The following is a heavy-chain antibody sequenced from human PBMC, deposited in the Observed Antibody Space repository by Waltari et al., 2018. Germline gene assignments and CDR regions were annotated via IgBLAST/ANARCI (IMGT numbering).Heavy chain of an antibody. CDR2: INPGDSDT. D-gene: IGHD2-15*01. J-gene: IGHJ4*02. V-gene: IGHV5-51*01. CDR1: GYSFTNYW. CDR3: ARHPFCSDGSCSNGGFDY. Sequence: EVQLVQSGEEVKKPGESLKISCKPSGYSFTNYWIAWVRQMPGKGLEWMGIINPGDSDTRYSPSFQGQVTISADKSISTAYLQWSSLKASDTAMYYCARHPFCSDGSCSNGGFDYWGQGTLVTVSS.